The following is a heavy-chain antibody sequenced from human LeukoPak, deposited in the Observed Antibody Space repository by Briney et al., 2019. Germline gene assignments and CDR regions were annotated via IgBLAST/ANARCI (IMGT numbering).Heavy chain of an antibody. V-gene: IGHV5-51*01. Sequence: GESLKISCKVSGYTFTGFWIGWVRQMPGKGLECLGFIYPGDSDTIYSPPFQGQVTISADKSIRTAYLQWSSLKASDSGIYYCARGRGGYTGHENSDFWGQGTLVSVSS. D-gene: IGHD5-12*01. CDR1: GYTFTGFW. CDR3: ARGRGGYTGHENSDF. J-gene: IGHJ4*02. CDR2: IYPGDSDT.